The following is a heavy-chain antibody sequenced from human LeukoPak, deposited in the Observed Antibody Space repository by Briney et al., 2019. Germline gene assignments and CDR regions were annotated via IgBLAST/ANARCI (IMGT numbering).Heavy chain of an antibody. D-gene: IGHD2/OR15-2a*01. Sequence: PGGSLRLSCAASGFTFSGYSMNWVRQAPGKGLEWVSSISSSSSYIYYADSVKGRFTISRDNAKNSLYLQMNSLRAEDTAVYYCARGSENIGSSFFDHRGQGTLVTVSS. J-gene: IGHJ4*02. CDR3: ARGSENIGSSFFDH. CDR1: GFTFSGYS. V-gene: IGHV3-21*01. CDR2: ISSSSSYI.